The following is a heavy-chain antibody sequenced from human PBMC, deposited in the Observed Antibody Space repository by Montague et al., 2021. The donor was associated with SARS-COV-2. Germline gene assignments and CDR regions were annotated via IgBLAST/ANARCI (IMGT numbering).Heavy chain of an antibody. Sequence: CAISGDSDSSNRAAWNWIRQAPGRGLEWLGRTYYRSKWYNDYAVSVEGRITINPDTSKNQFSLQLKSVTPEDTAVYYCSRGYCGGGSCYVFDYWGQGTLVTVSS. CDR3: SRGYCGGGSCYVFDY. V-gene: IGHV6-1*01. CDR2: TYYRSKWYN. J-gene: IGHJ4*02. CDR1: GDSDSSNRAA. D-gene: IGHD2-15*01.